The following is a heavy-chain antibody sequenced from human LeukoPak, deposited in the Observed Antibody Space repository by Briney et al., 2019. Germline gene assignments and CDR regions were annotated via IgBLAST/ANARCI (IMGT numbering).Heavy chain of an antibody. CDR2: IYYTGST. J-gene: IGHJ4*02. CDR3: ASRKLGSDY. V-gene: IGHV4-59*02. D-gene: IGHD7-27*01. Sequence: PSETLSLTCTISGGSVSDYYWSWIRQSPGKGLEWIGYIYYTGSTTYNPSLKSRVTISADTSENQFSLKLSSVTAADTAVYYCASRKLGSDYWGQGTLVTVSS. CDR1: GGSVSDYY.